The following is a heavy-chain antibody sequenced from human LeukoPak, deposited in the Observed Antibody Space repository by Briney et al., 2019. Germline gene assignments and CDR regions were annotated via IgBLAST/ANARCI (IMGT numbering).Heavy chain of an antibody. J-gene: IGHJ4*02. Sequence: ASVKVSCKASGYTFTSYDINWVRQATGQGLEWMGWMNPNSGNTGYAQKFQGRVTITRNTSISTAYMELSSLRAEDTAVYYCAKFGTVTTFLLWYFDYWGQGTLVTVSS. CDR3: AKFGTVTTFLLWYFDY. V-gene: IGHV1-8*03. CDR1: GYTFTSYD. CDR2: MNPNSGNT. D-gene: IGHD4-17*01.